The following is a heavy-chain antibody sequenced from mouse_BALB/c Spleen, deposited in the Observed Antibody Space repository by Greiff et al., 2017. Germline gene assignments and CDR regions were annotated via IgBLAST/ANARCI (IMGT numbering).Heavy chain of an antibody. CDR1: GYAFTSYN. Sequence: VQLQQSGPELVKPGASVKVSCKASGYAFTSYNMYWVKQSHGKSLEWIGYIDPYNGGTSYNQKFKGKATLTVDKSSSTAYMHLNSLTSEDSAVYYCARSNYYGNYQDYAMDYWGQGTSVTVSS. D-gene: IGHD2-1*01. J-gene: IGHJ4*01. CDR3: ARSNYYGNYQDYAMDY. V-gene: IGHV1S135*01. CDR2: IDPYNGGT.